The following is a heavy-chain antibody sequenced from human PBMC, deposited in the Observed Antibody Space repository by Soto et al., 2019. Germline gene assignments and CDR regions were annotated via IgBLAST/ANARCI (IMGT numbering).Heavy chain of an antibody. Sequence: GASVKVSCKASGYTFTSYYMRWVRQAPGQGLEWMGIINPSGGSTSYAQKFQGRVTMTRDTSTSTVYMELSSLRSEDTAVYYCARGPRIHLKRDTAMAPVRGNYFDYWGQGTLVTVSS. CDR2: INPSGGST. CDR1: GYTFTSYY. D-gene: IGHD5-18*01. V-gene: IGHV1-46*01. J-gene: IGHJ4*02. CDR3: ARGPRIHLKRDTAMAPVRGNYFDY.